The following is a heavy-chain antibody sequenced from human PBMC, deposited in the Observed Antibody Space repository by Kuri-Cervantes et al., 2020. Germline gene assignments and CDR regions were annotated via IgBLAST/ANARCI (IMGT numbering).Heavy chain of an antibody. CDR3: ARAFKQRFLEWLPSRGGYYYGMDV. CDR2: IGTAGDT. CDR1: GFTFSSYD. J-gene: IGHJ6*02. D-gene: IGHD3-3*01. V-gene: IGHV3-13*01. Sequence: GESLKISCAASGFTFSSYDMHWVRQATGKGLEWVSAIGTAGDTYYPGSVKGRFTISRDNAKNSLYLQMNSLRAEDTAVYYCARAFKQRFLEWLPSRGGYYYGMDVWGQGTTVTVSS.